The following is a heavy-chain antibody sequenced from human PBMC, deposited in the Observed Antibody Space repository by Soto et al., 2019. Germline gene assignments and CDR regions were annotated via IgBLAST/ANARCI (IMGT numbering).Heavy chain of an antibody. J-gene: IGHJ4*02. Sequence: GGSPRLSCAASEFTFSRYWMSWVRQAPGKGLEWVANIKQDGGEKYYVDSAEGRFTISRDNAKYSLYLQMNNLRAEDTAVYYCARGATAAAGIFDYWGQGTLVTVSS. V-gene: IGHV3-7*01. CDR1: EFTFSRYW. CDR3: ARGATAAAGIFDY. D-gene: IGHD6-13*01. CDR2: IKQDGGEK.